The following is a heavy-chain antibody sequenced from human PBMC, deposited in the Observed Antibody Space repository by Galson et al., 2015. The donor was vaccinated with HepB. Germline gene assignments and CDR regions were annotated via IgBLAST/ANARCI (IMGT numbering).Heavy chain of an antibody. V-gene: IGHV4-31*03. CDR3: VRGDEAAAMDV. J-gene: IGHJ6*03. Sequence: TLSLTCTVSGGPISSGAYYWSWIRQHAGKGLEWIGYIHYSGRTYYSPSLKSRVTMSVDTSKSLFALKLNSVTAADTAVYYCVRGDEAAAMDVWGKGTTVTVSS. CDR2: IHYSGRT. CDR1: GGPISSGAYY. D-gene: IGHD6-13*01.